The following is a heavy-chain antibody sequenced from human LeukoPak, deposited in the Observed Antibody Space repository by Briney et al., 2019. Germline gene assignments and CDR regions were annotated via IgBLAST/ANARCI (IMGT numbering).Heavy chain of an antibody. V-gene: IGHV3-74*01. CDR1: GFTFSSYW. D-gene: IGHD3-22*01. J-gene: IGHJ4*02. Sequence: PGGSLRLSCAASGFTFSSYWMHWVRQAPGKGLVWVSRINSDGSSTSYADSVKGRFTISRDNAKSTLYLQMNSLRAEDTAVYYCAREALPYYYDSSGYYPFDYWGQGTLVTVSS. CDR2: INSDGSST. CDR3: AREALPYYYDSSGYYPFDY.